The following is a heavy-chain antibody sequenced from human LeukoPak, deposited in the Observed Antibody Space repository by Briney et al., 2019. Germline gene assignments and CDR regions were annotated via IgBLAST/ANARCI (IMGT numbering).Heavy chain of an antibody. CDR1: GFTFSSYA. V-gene: IGHV3-23*01. D-gene: IGHD2-21*02. Sequence: GGSLRLSCAASGFTFSSYAMSWVRQAPGKGLEWVSAISGSGGSTYYADSVKGRFTISRDNSKNTLYLQMNSLRAEDTAVYYCAKEGVAYCGGDCYPTIDYWGQGTLVTVSS. CDR3: AKEGVAYCGGDCYPTIDY. J-gene: IGHJ4*02. CDR2: ISGSGGST.